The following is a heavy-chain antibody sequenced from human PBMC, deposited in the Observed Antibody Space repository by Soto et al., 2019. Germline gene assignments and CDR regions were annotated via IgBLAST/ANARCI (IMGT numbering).Heavy chain of an antibody. CDR1: GFTFSSHA. V-gene: IGHV3-33*01. CDR2: IWNAGNNK. Sequence: QVQLVESGGGVVQPGRSLRLSCAASGFTFSSHAMNWVRQAPGKGLEWVALIWNAGNNKYYADAGSVKGRFTISRDNSRNTLSLEMNSVRADDTGVYYCARGPDYSNFGYFDYWGQGTLVTVSS. J-gene: IGHJ4*02. D-gene: IGHD4-4*01. CDR3: ARGPDYSNFGYFDY.